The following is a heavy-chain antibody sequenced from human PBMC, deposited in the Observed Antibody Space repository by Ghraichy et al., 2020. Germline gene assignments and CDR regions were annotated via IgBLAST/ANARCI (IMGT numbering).Heavy chain of an antibody. CDR2: INKDGSEK. CDR3: ARGFGLDV. J-gene: IGHJ6*02. CDR1: GFIFSSSW. V-gene: IGHV3-7*01. Sequence: AGSLRLSCAASGFIFSSSWMSWVRQVPGKGLEWVANINKDGSEKYYVDSVKGRFSMSRDNAKNSVYLQMNSLRAGDTAVYYCARGFGLDVWGQGTTVTVSS. D-gene: IGHD3-10*01.